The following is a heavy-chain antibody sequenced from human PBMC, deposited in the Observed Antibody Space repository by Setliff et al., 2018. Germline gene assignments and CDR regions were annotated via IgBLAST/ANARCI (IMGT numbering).Heavy chain of an antibody. Sequence: SETLSLTCTVSGGSISSSSYYWGWIRQPPGKGLEWIGSIYYSGSTYYNPSLKSRVTISVDTSKNQFPLKLSSGTAADTAVYYCARRVTAAGGSFFYGWFDPWGQGTRVTVSS. J-gene: IGHJ5*02. CDR2: IYYSGST. CDR1: GGSISSSSYY. D-gene: IGHD2-2*01. CDR3: ARRVTAAGGSFFYGWFDP. V-gene: IGHV4-39*01.